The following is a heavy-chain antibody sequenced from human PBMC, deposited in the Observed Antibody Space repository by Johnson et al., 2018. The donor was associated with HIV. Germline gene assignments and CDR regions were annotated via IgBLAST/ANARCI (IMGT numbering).Heavy chain of an antibody. CDR2: IWYDGSNK. CDR3: AKDRSTGWYPAFDI. D-gene: IGHD6-19*01. J-gene: IGHJ3*02. Sequence: QVQVLESGGGVVRPGGSLRLSCAASGFTFSSYGMHWVRQAPGKGLEWVAVIWYDGSNKYYADSVKGRFTISRDNSKNTLYLQMNSLRAEDTALYYCAKDRSTGWYPAFDIWGQGTMVTVSS. V-gene: IGHV3-33*06. CDR1: GFTFSSYG.